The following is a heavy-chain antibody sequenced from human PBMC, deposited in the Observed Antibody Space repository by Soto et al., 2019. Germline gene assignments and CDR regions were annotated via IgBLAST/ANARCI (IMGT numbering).Heavy chain of an antibody. D-gene: IGHD2-21*02. Sequence: EVKLLETGGGSVQPGGSLRLSCAVSGFNLTNYEMNWVRQVPGKGLEWISKIRGSSNNIYYANSVKGRFTISRDNANNLLFLQMNSLRAEDTASYYCAAEALCGADCYFFEYWGQGTLVTVSS. J-gene: IGHJ4*02. CDR2: IRGSSNNI. V-gene: IGHV3-48*03. CDR3: AAEALCGADCYFFEY. CDR1: GFNLTNYE.